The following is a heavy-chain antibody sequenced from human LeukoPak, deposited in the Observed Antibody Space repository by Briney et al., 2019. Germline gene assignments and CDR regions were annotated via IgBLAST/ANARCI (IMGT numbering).Heavy chain of an antibody. Sequence: GASVKVSCKASGYTITDYYIHWVRQAPGQGLEWMGWINPNSGGTNYAQKFQGRVTMTRDTSISTAYMELSRLRSDDTAVYYCARGCSGGSCYSDAFDIWGQGTMVTVSS. CDR1: GYTITDYY. V-gene: IGHV1-2*02. J-gene: IGHJ3*02. CDR2: INPNSGGT. D-gene: IGHD2-15*01. CDR3: ARGCSGGSCYSDAFDI.